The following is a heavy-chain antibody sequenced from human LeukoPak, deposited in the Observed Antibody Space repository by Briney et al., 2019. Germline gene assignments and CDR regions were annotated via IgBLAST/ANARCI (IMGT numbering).Heavy chain of an antibody. Sequence: SETPSLTCTVSGGSISPYYWSWIRQPAGKGLEWIGRMFTSGNTNYNSSLKSRVTMSVDTSKNQFSLKLISVTAADTAVYYCARSRCYNCAFDVWGQGTMVTVSS. V-gene: IGHV4-4*07. CDR2: MFTSGNT. D-gene: IGHD2-2*02. CDR1: GGSISPYY. CDR3: ARSRCYNCAFDV. J-gene: IGHJ3*01.